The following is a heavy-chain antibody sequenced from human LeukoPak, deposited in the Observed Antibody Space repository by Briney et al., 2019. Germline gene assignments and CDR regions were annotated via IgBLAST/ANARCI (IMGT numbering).Heavy chain of an antibody. CDR1: GASISDSD. V-gene: IGHV4-4*07. CDR2: IYTRGST. D-gene: IGHD3-9*01. Sequence: SETLSLTCSVSGASISDSDWSWLRQPAGKGGEWVGRIYTRGSTYYNASLKRRVSMSVDTCKNQCALTLTSVTAADTAAYYCAKDRALTGAHNWFDPWGQGTLVIVSS. CDR3: AKDRALTGAHNWFDP. J-gene: IGHJ5*02.